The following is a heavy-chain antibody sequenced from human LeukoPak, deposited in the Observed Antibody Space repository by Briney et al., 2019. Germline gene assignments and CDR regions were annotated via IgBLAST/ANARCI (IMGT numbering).Heavy chain of an antibody. CDR3: ARQAARPYDY. V-gene: IGHV3-30-3*01. J-gene: IGHJ4*02. D-gene: IGHD6-6*01. Sequence: GGSLRLSCAASGFTFNSYSMHWVRQAPGKGLEWVAVISYDGSNRYYADSVKGRFTISRDNSKNTLYLQMNSLRTEDTAVFYCARQAARPYDYWGQGTLVTVSS. CDR2: ISYDGSNR. CDR1: GFTFNSYS.